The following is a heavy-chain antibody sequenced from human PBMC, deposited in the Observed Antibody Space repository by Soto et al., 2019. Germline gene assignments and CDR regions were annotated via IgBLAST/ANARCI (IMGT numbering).Heavy chain of an antibody. D-gene: IGHD3-16*01. Sequence: QVQLVQSGAEVKKPGSSVKVSCKASGRTFSSYAINWVRQAPGQGLEWMGGIIPIFATADYAQKFQGRVTITADESTSTAYMELSSLRSEDTAVYYCAQCLLGVNYYYGMDVWGQGTTVTVSS. CDR1: GRTFSSYA. CDR3: AQCLLGVNYYYGMDV. CDR2: IIPIFATA. J-gene: IGHJ6*02. V-gene: IGHV1-69*12.